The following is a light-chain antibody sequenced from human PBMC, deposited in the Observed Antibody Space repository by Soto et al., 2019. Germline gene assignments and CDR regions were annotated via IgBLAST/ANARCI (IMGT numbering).Light chain of an antibody. CDR1: QDISKN. V-gene: IGKV1-33*01. J-gene: IGKJ5*01. CDR2: DAS. Sequence: IQMTQSPSSLSASVGDRVTITCQASQDISKNLNWYQQKPGKAPKLLIYDASSLQTGVTSRFRGSGSSTHFTFTISSLQPEYVATSDCQQYYNLSPITVGQGTRLEIK. CDR3: QQYYNLSPIT.